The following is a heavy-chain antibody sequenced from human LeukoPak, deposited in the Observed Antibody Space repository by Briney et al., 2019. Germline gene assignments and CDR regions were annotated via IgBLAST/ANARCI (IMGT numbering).Heavy chain of an antibody. CDR2: IKQDGSEK. D-gene: IGHD3-9*01. CDR1: GFTFSSYW. V-gene: IGHV3-7*01. Sequence: GGSLRLSCAASGFTFSSYWMSWVRQAPGKGLEWVANIKQDGSEKYYVDSVKGRFTISRDNAKNSLYLQMNSLRAEDTAVYYCARSPAYYDILTGYYLDAFDIWGQGTMVTVSS. J-gene: IGHJ3*02. CDR3: ARSPAYYDILTGYYLDAFDI.